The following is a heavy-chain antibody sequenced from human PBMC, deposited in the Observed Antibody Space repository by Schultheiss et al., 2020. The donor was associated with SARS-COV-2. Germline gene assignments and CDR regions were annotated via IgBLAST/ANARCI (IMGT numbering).Heavy chain of an antibody. V-gene: IGHV3-53*01. CDR1: GFTVSSNY. CDR2: IYSGGST. D-gene: IGHD1-7*01. Sequence: GGSLRLSCAASGFTVSSNYMSWVRQAPGKGLEWVSVIYSGGSTYYADSVKGRFTISRDNSKNTLYLQMNSLRAEDTAVYYCAKLELRWGSFDYWGQGTLVTVSS. CDR3: AKLELRWGSFDY. J-gene: IGHJ4*02.